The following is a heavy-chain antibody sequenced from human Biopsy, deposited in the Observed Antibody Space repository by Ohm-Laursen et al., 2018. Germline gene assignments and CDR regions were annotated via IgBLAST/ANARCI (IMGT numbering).Heavy chain of an antibody. D-gene: IGHD3-16*01. V-gene: IGHV4-31*03. Sequence: SQTLSLTCTVSGVSINTGGYYWTWIRQHPGTDLEWIGYIHYSGNTLYNPSLKSRLTISVDTSRNQFSLKLTSVTAADTALYYCTRAGGGKIYGLWGQGTLVTVSS. CDR1: GVSINTGGYY. CDR3: TRAGGGKIYGL. J-gene: IGHJ4*02. CDR2: IHYSGNT.